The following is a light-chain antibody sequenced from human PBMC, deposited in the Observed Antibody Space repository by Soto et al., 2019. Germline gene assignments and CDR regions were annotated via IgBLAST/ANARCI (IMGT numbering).Light chain of an antibody. V-gene: IGLV1-47*01. CDR2: KIG. Sequence: QSVLTQPPSASGPPGQRVTISCSGSSSNIGSYYVDWYQQLPGTAPKLLILKIGQRPSGVPDRFSGSKSGTSASLAISGLRSEDEADYYCAAWDDSLRAYVFGAGTKVTVL. CDR3: AAWDDSLRAYV. J-gene: IGLJ1*01. CDR1: SSNIGSYY.